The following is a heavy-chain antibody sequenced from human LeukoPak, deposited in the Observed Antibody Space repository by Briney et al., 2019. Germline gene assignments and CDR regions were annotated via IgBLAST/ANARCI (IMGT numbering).Heavy chain of an antibody. J-gene: IGHJ4*02. CDR1: GFTFSSYG. D-gene: IGHD6-13*01. V-gene: IGHV3-33*01. Sequence: GRSLRLSCAASGFTFSSYGMHWVRQAPGKGLEWVAVIWYDGSNKYYADSVKGRFTISIDNSKNTLYLQMNSLRAEDTAVYYCARDRKQQLVLAHWGQGTLVTVSS. CDR2: IWYDGSNK. CDR3: ARDRKQQLVLAH.